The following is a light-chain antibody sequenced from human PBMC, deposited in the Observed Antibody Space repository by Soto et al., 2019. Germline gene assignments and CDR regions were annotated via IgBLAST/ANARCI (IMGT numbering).Light chain of an antibody. J-gene: IGKJ1*01. Sequence: DVFLTRSPASLAVSLGERAPINCKSSQGVLYSSNNMNYLAWYQQKAGQPPKLLIYWASTRESGVPDRFGGSGSGTEFTLTISSLQAEDVAVYYCQQYYSTPWTFGQGTKVDIK. CDR1: QGVLYSSNNMNY. CDR3: QQYYSTPWT. V-gene: IGKV4-1*01. CDR2: WAS.